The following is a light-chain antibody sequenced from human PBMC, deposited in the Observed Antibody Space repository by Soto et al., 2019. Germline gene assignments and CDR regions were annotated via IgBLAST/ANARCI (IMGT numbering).Light chain of an antibody. CDR2: AAS. J-gene: IGKJ2*01. Sequence: EIVLTQSPGTLSLSPGHRATLSCRASHSVSSNSLAWYHQKPGQAPRLLIYAASNRATGIPDRFSGSGSGTDFTLTISRLEPEDFAVYYCLLYGSSPMYTFGQGTKLEIK. CDR1: HSVSSNS. V-gene: IGKV3-20*01. CDR3: LLYGSSPMYT.